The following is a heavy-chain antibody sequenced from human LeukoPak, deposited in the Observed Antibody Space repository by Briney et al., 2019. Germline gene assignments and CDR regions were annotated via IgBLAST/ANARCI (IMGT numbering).Heavy chain of an antibody. Sequence: SVKVSCKASGGTFSSYAISWVRQAPGQGLEWMGGIIPIFGTANYAQKFQGRVTITTDESTSTAYMELSSLRSEDTAVYYCGRVLESAAPSYYYYYYMDVWGKGTTVTVSS. V-gene: IGHV1-69*05. CDR2: IIPIFGTA. J-gene: IGHJ6*03. CDR3: GRVLESAAPSYYYYYYMDV. CDR1: GGTFSSYA. D-gene: IGHD2-2*01.